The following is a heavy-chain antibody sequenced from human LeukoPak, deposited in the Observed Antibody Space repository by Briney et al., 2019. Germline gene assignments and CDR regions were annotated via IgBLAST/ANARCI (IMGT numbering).Heavy chain of an antibody. Sequence: TSETLSLTCAVSGDSFSSHYWTWIRQSPGTGLEWIGYISHIGRTNYNPSLKSRVTISIDTSKNQFSLKLRSVTAADTAVYYCARDLVTVTKGFDIWGQGTMVSVSS. D-gene: IGHD4-17*01. J-gene: IGHJ3*02. CDR2: ISHIGRT. V-gene: IGHV4-59*11. CDR1: GDSFSSHY. CDR3: ARDLVTVTKGFDI.